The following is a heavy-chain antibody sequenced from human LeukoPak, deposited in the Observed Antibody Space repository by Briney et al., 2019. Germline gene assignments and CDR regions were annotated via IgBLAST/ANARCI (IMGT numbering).Heavy chain of an antibody. J-gene: IGHJ6*04. V-gene: IGHV1-24*01. Sequence: ASVKVSRKVSVYTLTELFMHWVRQAPGKGREWMGGFDPEDGETLYAQKFQGTVTMTEHTSTDTAYMELRGVRYEDTAVYICATGRTRQSVLYYYGMDVWGKGTTVTVSS. CDR2: FDPEDGET. CDR3: ATGRTRQSVLYYYGMDV. CDR1: VYTLTELF. D-gene: IGHD2-2*01.